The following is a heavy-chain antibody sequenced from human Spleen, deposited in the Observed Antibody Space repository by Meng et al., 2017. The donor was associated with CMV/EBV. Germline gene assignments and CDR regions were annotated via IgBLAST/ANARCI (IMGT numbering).Heavy chain of an antibody. CDR1: GGSISSYY. CDR3: ARGTTVGGYFDS. J-gene: IGHJ4*02. D-gene: IGHD4-23*01. Sequence: SETLSLTCTVSGGSISSYYWSWIRQPPGKGLEWIGYIFYSGITNYSPSLKSRVTISLGTSERQFSLRLSSVTAADTAVYYCARGTTVGGYFDSWGQGMLVTVSS. V-gene: IGHV4-59*01. CDR2: IFYSGIT.